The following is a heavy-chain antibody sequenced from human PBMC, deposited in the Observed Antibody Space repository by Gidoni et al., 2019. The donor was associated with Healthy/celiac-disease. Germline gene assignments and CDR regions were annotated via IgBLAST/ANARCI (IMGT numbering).Heavy chain of an antibody. V-gene: IGHV4-59*01. CDR1: GGSISSYY. CDR2: IYYSGST. D-gene: IGHD6-13*01. CDR3: ARGSSSWDWYFDL. Sequence: QVQLQESGPGLVKPSETLSLTCTVSGGSISSYYWSWIRQPPGKGLEWIGYIYYSGSTNYNPSLKSRVTISVDTSKNQFSLKLSSVTAADTAVYYCARGSSSWDWYFDLWGRGTLVTVSS. J-gene: IGHJ2*01.